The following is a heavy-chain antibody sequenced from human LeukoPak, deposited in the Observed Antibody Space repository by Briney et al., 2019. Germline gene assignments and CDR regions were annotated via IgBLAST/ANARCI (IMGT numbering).Heavy chain of an antibody. Sequence: GGSLRLSCAASGFNVRSKNMSWVRQAPGKGLECVSVFYSGGTTAYADSVKGRFTVSIDNSNNTLYLQMNSLRAEDTAVYYCARVSFGPASEWFDPWGQGTLVTVSS. CDR1: GFNVRSKN. J-gene: IGHJ5*02. V-gene: IGHV3-53*01. CDR3: ARVSFGPASEWFDP. D-gene: IGHD3/OR15-3a*01. CDR2: FYSGGTT.